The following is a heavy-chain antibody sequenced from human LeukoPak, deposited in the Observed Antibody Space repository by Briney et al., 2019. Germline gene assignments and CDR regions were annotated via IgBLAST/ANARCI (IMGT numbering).Heavy chain of an antibody. V-gene: IGHV4-59*08. CDR3: AVNSTKHTFDI. D-gene: IGHD1-1*01. CDR1: GGSMSPFC. Sequence: SETLSLTCTVSGGSMSPFCWSWIRQSPGKGLEWIGSIYYSGGTNYNPSLKSRVTISVDTSKNQFSLELSSVTAADRAVYYCAVNSTKHTFDIWGQGTMVTVSS. J-gene: IGHJ3*02. CDR2: IYYSGGT.